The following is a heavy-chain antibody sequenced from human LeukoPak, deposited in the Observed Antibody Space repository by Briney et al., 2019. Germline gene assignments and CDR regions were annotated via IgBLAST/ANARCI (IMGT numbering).Heavy chain of an antibody. CDR3: ARAMYDILTGYPYLGAFDI. Sequence: ASVKVSCKASGYTFTSYYMHWVRQAPGQGLEWMGIINPSGGSTSYAQKFQGRVTMTRVMSTSTAYMELSRLRSDDTAVYYCARAMYDILTGYPYLGAFDIWGQGTMVTVSS. V-gene: IGHV1-46*01. CDR1: GYTFTSYY. CDR2: INPSGGST. D-gene: IGHD3-9*01. J-gene: IGHJ3*02.